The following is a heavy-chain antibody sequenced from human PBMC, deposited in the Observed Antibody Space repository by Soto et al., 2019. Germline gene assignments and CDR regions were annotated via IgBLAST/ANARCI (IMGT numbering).Heavy chain of an antibody. D-gene: IGHD3-3*01. CDR2: VYHTGRN. CDR1: GGSFKSGSYS. Sequence: PSETLSVTCTVSGGSFKSGSYSWSWIRQPPGRGLEWIGYVYHTGRNSYNPSLKSRVSISMYTSKNQFSLNLHSVTAADTAVYFCARDFAYFDSWGQGTLVT. CDR3: ARDFAYFDS. V-gene: IGHV4-61*01. J-gene: IGHJ4*02.